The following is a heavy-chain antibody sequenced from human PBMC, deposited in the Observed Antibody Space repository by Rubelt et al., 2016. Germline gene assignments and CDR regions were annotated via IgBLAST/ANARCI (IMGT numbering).Heavy chain of an antibody. J-gene: IGHJ6*02. V-gene: IGHV4-59*01. D-gene: IGHD2-2*01. CDR3: ARDFGSSTSCYYGGCYYGMDV. Sequence: QVQLQESGPGLVKPSETLSLTCTVSGGSISSYYWSWIRQPPGKGLEWIGYIYYSGSTNYNHSLKSRVTISVDTSKTQFSRKLSYVTAADTAVYYCARDFGSSTSCYYGGCYYGMDVWGQGTTVTVSS. CDR2: IYYSGST. CDR1: GGSISSYY.